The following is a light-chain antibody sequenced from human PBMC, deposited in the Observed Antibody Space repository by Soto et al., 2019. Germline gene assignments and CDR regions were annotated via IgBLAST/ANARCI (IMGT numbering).Light chain of an antibody. CDR3: QQYNNWPLT. Sequence: EIVMTQSPATLSVSPGERATLSCRASQSVSSNLAWYQQKPGQAPRLLIYGTSTRATGIPARFSGSGSGTEFTLTISSLQSEDFAVYDCQQYNNWPLTFGRGTKVDIK. CDR2: GTS. J-gene: IGKJ3*01. CDR1: QSVSSN. V-gene: IGKV3-15*01.